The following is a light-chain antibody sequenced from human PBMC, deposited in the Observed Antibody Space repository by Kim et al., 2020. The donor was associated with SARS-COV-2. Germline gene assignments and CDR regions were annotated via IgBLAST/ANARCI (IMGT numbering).Light chain of an antibody. CDR1: SGSIDDNY. Sequence: LTQPHSVSESPGKTVTISCTRSSGSIDDNYVQWYQQRPGGVPTIVIYEDDQRPSGVSDRFSGSIDNSSNSASLTISGLKTEDEADYYCQSYNRTNVVFGGGTQRTVL. J-gene: IGLJ2*01. V-gene: IGLV6-57*03. CDR3: QSYNRTNVV. CDR2: EDD.